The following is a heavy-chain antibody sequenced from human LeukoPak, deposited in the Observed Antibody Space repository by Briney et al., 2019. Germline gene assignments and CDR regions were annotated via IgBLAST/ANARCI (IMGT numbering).Heavy chain of an antibody. D-gene: IGHD4-17*01. CDR2: IYYSGST. J-gene: IGHJ5*02. CDR3: ARTYGDYWFDP. Sequence: PSETLSLTCTVSGGSISSYYWSWIRQPPGKGLEWIGYIYYSGSTNYNPSLKSRVTMSVDTSKNQFSLKLSSVTAADTAVYYCARTYGDYWFDPWGQGTLVTVSS. V-gene: IGHV4-59*12. CDR1: GGSISSYY.